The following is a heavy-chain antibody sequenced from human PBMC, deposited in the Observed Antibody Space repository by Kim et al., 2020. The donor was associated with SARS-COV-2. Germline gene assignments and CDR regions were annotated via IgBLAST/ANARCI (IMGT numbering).Heavy chain of an antibody. CDR3: ASLCHHSGGFDY. Sequence: GGSLRLSCAASGFTVSSNYMSWVRQAPGKGLEWVSVIYSGGSTYYADSVKGRFTISRDNSKNTLYLQMNSLRAEDTAVYYCASLCHHSGGFDYWGQGTLVTVSS. CDR2: IYSGGST. V-gene: IGHV3-53*01. CDR1: GFTVSSNY. D-gene: IGHD1-26*01. J-gene: IGHJ4*02.